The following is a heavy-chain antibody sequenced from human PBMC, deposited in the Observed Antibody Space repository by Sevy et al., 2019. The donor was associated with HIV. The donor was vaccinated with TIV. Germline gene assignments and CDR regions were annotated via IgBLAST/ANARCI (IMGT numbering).Heavy chain of an antibody. Sequence: ASVKVSCKASGGDFNNNAITWVRQAPGQGLEWMGGVIPMSGTAKYSQRFQGRVTIIADESTSSTYMELSSLRSEDTAVYFCARVGDTLGFCSGTSCYFNWFDSWGQGTLVTVSS. CDR3: ARVGDTLGFCSGTSCYFNWFDS. D-gene: IGHD2-2*03. J-gene: IGHJ5*01. CDR1: GGDFNNNA. CDR2: VIPMSGTA. V-gene: IGHV1-69*13.